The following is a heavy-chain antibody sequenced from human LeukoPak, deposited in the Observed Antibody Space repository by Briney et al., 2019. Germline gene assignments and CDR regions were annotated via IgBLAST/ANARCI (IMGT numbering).Heavy chain of an antibody. J-gene: IGHJ4*02. Sequence: PGGSLRLSCAASGFTFSSYSMNWVRQAPGKGLEWVSSISSSSSYIYYADSVKGRFTISRDNAKNSLYLQMNSLRAKDTAVYYCARDNWNYFGTSDFDYWGQGTLVTVSS. V-gene: IGHV3-21*01. CDR3: ARDNWNYFGTSDFDY. CDR2: ISSSSSYI. D-gene: IGHD1-7*01. CDR1: GFTFSSYS.